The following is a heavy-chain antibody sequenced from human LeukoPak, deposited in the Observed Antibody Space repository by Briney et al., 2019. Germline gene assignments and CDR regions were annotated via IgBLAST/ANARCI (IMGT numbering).Heavy chain of an antibody. D-gene: IGHD5-24*01. J-gene: IGHJ4*02. CDR3: ARDRLRDGYIKREYYFDY. CDR2: INPSGGST. CDR1: GYTFTSYY. Sequence: ASVKVSCKASGYTFTSYYMHWVRQAPGQGLEWMGIINPSGGSTSYAQKFQGRVTMTRDTSTSTVYMELSSLRSEDKAVYYCARDRLRDGYIKREYYFDYWGQGTLVTVYS. V-gene: IGHV1-46*01.